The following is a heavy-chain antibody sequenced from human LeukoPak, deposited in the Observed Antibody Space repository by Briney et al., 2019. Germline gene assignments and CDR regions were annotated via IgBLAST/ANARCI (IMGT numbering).Heavy chain of an antibody. CDR1: GFTFSSYW. Sequence: PGGSLRLSCAASGFTFSSYWMSWVRQAPGKGLEWVANIKQDGSEKYYADSVKGRFTISRDNAKNSLYLQMNSLRAGDTAVYYCARDTPPTGTGGFDYWGQGTLVTVSS. J-gene: IGHJ4*02. CDR3: ARDTPPTGTGGFDY. CDR2: IKQDGSEK. V-gene: IGHV3-7*01. D-gene: IGHD1-1*01.